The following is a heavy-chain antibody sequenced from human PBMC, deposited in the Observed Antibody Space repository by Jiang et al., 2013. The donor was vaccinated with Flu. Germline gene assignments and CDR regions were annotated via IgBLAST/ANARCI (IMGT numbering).Heavy chain of an antibody. D-gene: IGHD3-10*01. CDR2: INAGNGNT. CDR3: ARGELLWFGAPLGDPHFGY. CDR1: GYTFTSYA. V-gene: IGHV1-3*01. J-gene: IGHJ4*02. Sequence: SGAEVKKPGASVKVSCKASGYTFTSYAMHWVRQAPGQRLEWMGWINAGNGNTKYSQKFQGRVTITRDTSASTAYMELSSLRSEDTAVYYCARGELLWFGAPLGDPHFGYWGQGTLVTVSS.